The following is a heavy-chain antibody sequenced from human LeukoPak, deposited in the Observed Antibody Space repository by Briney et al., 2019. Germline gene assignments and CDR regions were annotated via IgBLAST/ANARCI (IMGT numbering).Heavy chain of an antibody. Sequence: GGSLRLSCAASGFTFSSYAMSWVRQAPGKGLEWVSAISGSGGSTYYADSVKGRFTISRDNSKNTLYLQMNSLGAEDTAVYYCAKDRMVQLWFGYFDYWGQGTLVTVSS. J-gene: IGHJ4*02. V-gene: IGHV3-23*01. CDR1: GFTFSSYA. D-gene: IGHD5-18*01. CDR3: AKDRMVQLWFGYFDY. CDR2: ISGSGGST.